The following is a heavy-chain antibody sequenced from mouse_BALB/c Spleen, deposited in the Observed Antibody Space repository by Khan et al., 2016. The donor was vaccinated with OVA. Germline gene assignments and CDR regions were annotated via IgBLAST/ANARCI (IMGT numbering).Heavy chain of an antibody. CDR3: TRSQGNFLFAY. CDR1: RYTLTNYG. CDR2: INTYTGEP. Sequence: QIQLVQSGPELKKPGETVKISCKASRYTLTNYGMNWVKQAPGKGSKWMGWINTYTGEPTYADDFKGRFAFSLETSASTAYLQIINLKNEDTATYFCTRSQGNFLFAYWGQGTLVTVSA. J-gene: IGHJ3*01. V-gene: IGHV9-3-1*01. D-gene: IGHD2-1*01.